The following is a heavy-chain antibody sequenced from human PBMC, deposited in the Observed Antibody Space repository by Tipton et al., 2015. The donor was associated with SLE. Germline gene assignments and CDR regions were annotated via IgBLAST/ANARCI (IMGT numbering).Heavy chain of an antibody. CDR2: IYYSGST. J-gene: IGHJ4*02. Sequence: TLSLTCTVSGGSISSGDYYWSWIRQPPGKGLEWIGYIYYSGSTYYNPSLKSRVTISVDTSKNQFSLKLSSVTAADTAVYYCARDGGSSWYQVGFDYWGQGTLVTASP. D-gene: IGHD6-13*01. CDR1: GGSISSGDYY. V-gene: IGHV4-30-4*02. CDR3: ARDGGSSWYQVGFDY.